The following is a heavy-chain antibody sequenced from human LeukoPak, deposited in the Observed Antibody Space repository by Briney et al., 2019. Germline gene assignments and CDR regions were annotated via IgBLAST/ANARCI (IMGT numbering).Heavy chain of an antibody. CDR2: IIPIFGTA. D-gene: IGHD3-10*01. CDR3: ARVAEELWFGELLEIFDY. CDR1: GGTFSSYA. J-gene: IGHJ4*02. V-gene: IGHV1-69*01. Sequence: ASVKVSCKASGGTFSSYAISWVRQAPGQGLEWMGGIIPIFGTANYAQKFQGRVTITADESTSTACMELRSLRSDDTAVYYCARVAEELWFGELLEIFDYWGQGTLVTVSS.